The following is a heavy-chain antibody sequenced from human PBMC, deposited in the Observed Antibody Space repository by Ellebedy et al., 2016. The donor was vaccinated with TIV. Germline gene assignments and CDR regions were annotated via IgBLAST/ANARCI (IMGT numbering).Heavy chain of an antibody. Sequence: AASVKVSCKASGYTFTSYYMHWVRQAPGQGLEWMGIIDPRGGSTSYAPNFQDRVTMTRATSASTLYMHLTSLTSDDTALYYCARSFSDLVVTAISVWGQGTLVTVSS. D-gene: IGHD2-21*02. CDR1: GYTFTSYY. CDR3: ARSFSDLVVTAISV. CDR2: IDPRGGST. J-gene: IGHJ4*02. V-gene: IGHV1-46*01.